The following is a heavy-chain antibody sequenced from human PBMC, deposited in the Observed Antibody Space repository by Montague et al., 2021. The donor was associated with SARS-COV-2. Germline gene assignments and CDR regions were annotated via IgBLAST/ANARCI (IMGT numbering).Heavy chain of an antibody. CDR1: GFTFSNYA. CDR3: AKDPYYDFWSGYYFDY. D-gene: IGHD3-3*01. J-gene: IGHJ4*02. CDR2: IYSGGSST. Sequence: SLRLSCAASGFTFSNYAMSWVRQAPGKGLEWVSVIYSGGSSTYYADSVKGRFTISRDNSKNTLYLQINSLRAEDTAVYYCAKDPYYDFWSGYYFDYWGQGTLVTVSS. V-gene: IGHV3-23*03.